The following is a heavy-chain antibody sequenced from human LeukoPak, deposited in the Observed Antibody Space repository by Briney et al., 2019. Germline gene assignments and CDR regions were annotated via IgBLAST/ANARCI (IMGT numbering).Heavy chain of an antibody. CDR3: AKVFTMTIGCLSY. J-gene: IGHJ4*02. CDR1: GFTFSSYS. V-gene: IGHV3-23*01. Sequence: GGSLRLSCAASGFTFSSYSMSWVRQAPGKGLEWVSAISGSGGSTYYADSVKGRFTISRDNSKNTLYLQMNSLRAEDTAVYYCAKVFTMTIGCLSYWGQGTLVTVSS. CDR2: ISGSGGST. D-gene: IGHD3-3*01.